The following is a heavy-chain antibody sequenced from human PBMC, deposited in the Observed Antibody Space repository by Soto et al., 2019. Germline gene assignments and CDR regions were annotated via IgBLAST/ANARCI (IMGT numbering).Heavy chain of an antibody. J-gene: IGHJ6*02. CDR2: IIPIFGTA. Sequence: SVKVSCKASGGTFSSYAISWVRQAPGQGLEWMGGIIPIFGTANYAQKFQGRVTITADESTSTAYMELSSLRSEDTAVYYCARDYTIIAGYYYYYGMDVWGPGPT. V-gene: IGHV1-69*13. CDR1: GGTFSSYA. CDR3: ARDYTIIAGYYYYYGMDV. D-gene: IGHD4-4*01.